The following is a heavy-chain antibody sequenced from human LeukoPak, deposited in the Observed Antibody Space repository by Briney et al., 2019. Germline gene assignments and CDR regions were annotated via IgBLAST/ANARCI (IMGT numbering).Heavy chain of an antibody. CDR3: ARQLSNHYQFDY. CDR2: ISYDGSIE. Sequence: GGSLRLSCVASGFTFSDYGMYWVRQAPDKGLEWVAVISYDGSIEQYADSVKGRFTISRDKFKNTLILQMNSLRVEDTAVYYCARQLSNHYQFDYWGQGTLVTVSS. D-gene: IGHD2-2*01. V-gene: IGHV3-30*03. J-gene: IGHJ4*02. CDR1: GFTFSDYG.